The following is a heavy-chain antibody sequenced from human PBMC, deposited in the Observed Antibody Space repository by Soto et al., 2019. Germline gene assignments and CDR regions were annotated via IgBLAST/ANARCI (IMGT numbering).Heavy chain of an antibody. V-gene: IGHV4-59*08. CDR2: IYYSGST. J-gene: IGHJ4*02. Sequence: QVQLQESGPGLVKPSETLSLTCTVSGGSISSYYWSWIRQPPGKGLEWIGYIYYSGSTNYNPSLKSRVTLPVDTSKNQFPLKLSSVTAADTAVYYCARLTAAHSGWPLFDYWGQGTLVTVSS. D-gene: IGHD6-19*01. CDR1: GGSISSYY. CDR3: ARLTAAHSGWPLFDY.